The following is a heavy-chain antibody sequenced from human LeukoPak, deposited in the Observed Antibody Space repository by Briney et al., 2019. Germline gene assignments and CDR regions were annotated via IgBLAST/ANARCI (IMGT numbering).Heavy chain of an antibody. Sequence: GGSLGLSCAASGFTFSSYSMNWVRQAPGKGLEWVSSISSSSSYIYYADSVKSRFTISRDNAKNSLYLQMNSLRAEDTAVYYCARARSDILTGYDYWGQGTLVTVSS. D-gene: IGHD3-9*01. V-gene: IGHV3-21*01. J-gene: IGHJ4*02. CDR1: GFTFSSYS. CDR2: ISSSSSYI. CDR3: ARARSDILTGYDY.